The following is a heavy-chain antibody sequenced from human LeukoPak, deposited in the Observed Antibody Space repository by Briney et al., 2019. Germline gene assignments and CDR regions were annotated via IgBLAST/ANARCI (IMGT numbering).Heavy chain of an antibody. CDR3: ARTTGNYGYYFDY. J-gene: IGHJ4*02. D-gene: IGHD1-7*01. CDR1: GGSIYSGSYY. V-gene: IGHV4-61*02. Sequence: SETLSLTCTVSGGSIYSGSYYWSWIRQPAGKGLEWIGRIYTSGSTNYNPSLKSRVTISVDTSKNQFSLKLTSVTAADTAVYYCARTTGNYGYYFDYWGQGTLVTVSS. CDR2: IYTSGST.